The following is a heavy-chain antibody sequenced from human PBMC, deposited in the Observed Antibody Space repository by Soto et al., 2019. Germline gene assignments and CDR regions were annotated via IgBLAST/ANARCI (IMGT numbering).Heavy chain of an antibody. D-gene: IGHD2-2*01. CDR3: TTLSPSYCSSTSCYVHDAFDI. CDR1: GFTFSGSA. Sequence: AGGSLRLSCAASGFTFSGSAMHWVRQASGKGLEWVGRIRSKANSYATAYAASVKGRFTISRDDSKNTAYLQMNSLKTEDTAVYYCTTLSPSYCSSTSCYVHDAFDIWGQGTMVTVSS. V-gene: IGHV3-73*01. CDR2: IRSKANSYAT. J-gene: IGHJ3*02.